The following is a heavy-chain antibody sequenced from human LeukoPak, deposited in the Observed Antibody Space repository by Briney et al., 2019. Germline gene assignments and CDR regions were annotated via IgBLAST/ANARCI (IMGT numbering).Heavy chain of an antibody. V-gene: IGHV4-4*07. CDR1: GGSISRYY. D-gene: IGHD3-3*01. CDR3: ARSFMEGFDY. Sequence: PSETLSLTCTVSGGSISRYYWSWIRQPAGEGLEWIGRIFTSGSTTHSPPPKSRVTLSVATSKTQFSLILRSVTGADTAGYYCARSFMEGFDYLGQGTLVTVSS. CDR2: IFTSGST. J-gene: IGHJ4*02.